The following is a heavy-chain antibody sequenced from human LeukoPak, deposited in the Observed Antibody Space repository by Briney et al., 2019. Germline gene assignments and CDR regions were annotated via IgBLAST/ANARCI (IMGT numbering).Heavy chain of an antibody. CDR3: AREVNYDFWSGSPYYYYYGMDV. J-gene: IGHJ6*02. CDR2: ISSSGSTI. D-gene: IGHD3-3*01. CDR1: GFTFSSYE. Sequence: PGGSLRLSCAASGFTFSSYEMNWVRQAPGKGLEWVSYISSSGSTIYYADSVKGRFTIYRDNAKNSLYLQMNSLRAEDTAVYYCAREVNYDFWSGSPYYYYYGMDVWGQGTTVTVSS. V-gene: IGHV3-48*03.